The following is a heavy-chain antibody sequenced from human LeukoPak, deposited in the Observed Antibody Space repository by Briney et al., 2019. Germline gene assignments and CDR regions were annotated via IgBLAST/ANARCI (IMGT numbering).Heavy chain of an antibody. V-gene: IGHV1-69*01. Sequence: VASVKVSRKASGGTFSSYAISWVRQAPGQGLEWMGGIIPIFGTANYAQKFQGRVTITADESTSTAYMELSSLRSEDTAVYYCATQYCSGGSCYHTFDYWGQGTLVTVSS. D-gene: IGHD2-15*01. CDR2: IIPIFGTA. CDR1: GGTFSSYA. CDR3: ATQYCSGGSCYHTFDY. J-gene: IGHJ4*02.